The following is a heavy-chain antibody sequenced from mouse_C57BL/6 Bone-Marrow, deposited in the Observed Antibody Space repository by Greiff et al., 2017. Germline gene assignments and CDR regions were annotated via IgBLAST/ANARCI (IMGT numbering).Heavy chain of an antibody. CDR1: GFTFSDYY. Sequence: EVKLMESEGGLVQPGRSMKLSCTASGFTFSDYYMAWVRQVPEKGLEWVANINYDGSSTYYLDSLKSRFIISRDNAKNILYLQMSSLKSEDTATYYCARDPLYYYGSSYWYFDVWCTGTTVTVSS. CDR3: ARDPLYYYGSSYWYFDV. V-gene: IGHV5-16*01. J-gene: IGHJ1*03. CDR2: INYDGSST. D-gene: IGHD1-1*01.